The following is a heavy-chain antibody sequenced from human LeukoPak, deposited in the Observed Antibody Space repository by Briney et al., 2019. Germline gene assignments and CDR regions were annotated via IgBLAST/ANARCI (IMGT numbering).Heavy chain of an antibody. CDR2: IYYSGST. Sequence: SETLSLTCTVSGGSISSYYWSWLRQPPGKGLEWVGYIYYSGSTNYNPSLKSRVTISVDTSKNQFSLKLSSVTAADTAEYYCARARYFDWLKDAFDMGGQGTMVTVSS. CDR3: ARARYFDWLKDAFDM. V-gene: IGHV4-59*01. J-gene: IGHJ3*02. CDR1: GGSISSYY. D-gene: IGHD3-9*01.